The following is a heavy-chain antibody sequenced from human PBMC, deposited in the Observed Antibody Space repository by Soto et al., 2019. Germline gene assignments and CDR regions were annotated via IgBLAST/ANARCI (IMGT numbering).Heavy chain of an antibody. CDR1: GFTFSSYA. V-gene: IGHV3-23*01. J-gene: IGHJ6*03. CDR2: ISGSGGST. Sequence: GGSLRLSCAASGFTFSSYAMSWVRQAPGKGLEWVSAISGSGGSTYYADSVKGRFTISRDNSKNTLYLQMNSLRADDTALYYCAKRVGGGGYYMDVWGKGTTVTVSS. D-gene: IGHD3-16*01. CDR3: AKRVGGGGYYMDV.